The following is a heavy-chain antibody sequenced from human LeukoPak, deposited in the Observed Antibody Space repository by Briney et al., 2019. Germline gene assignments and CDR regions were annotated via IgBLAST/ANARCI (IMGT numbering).Heavy chain of an antibody. D-gene: IGHD6-25*01. CDR1: GFTFSNYW. Sequence: GVCLRLSCAASGFTFSNYWMSWVRQAPGKGLEWVANIKQDGSEKYYVDSVKGRFTISRDNAKNSLYLQMNSLRAEDTAVYYCARTSWGIAAAGDYWGQGTLVTVSS. CDR2: IKQDGSEK. CDR3: ARTSWGIAAAGDY. J-gene: IGHJ4*02. V-gene: IGHV3-7*01.